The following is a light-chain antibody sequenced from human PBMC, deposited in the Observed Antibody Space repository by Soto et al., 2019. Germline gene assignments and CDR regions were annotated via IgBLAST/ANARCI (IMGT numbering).Light chain of an antibody. V-gene: IGKV3-20*01. J-gene: IGKJ4*02. CDR2: GAS. CDR1: QSVRSSY. CDR3: QQFVSSPLT. Sequence: PGERATLSCRASQSVRSSYLAWYQQKPGQAPMLLIYGASSRATGIPDRFSGSGSGTDSTLTINRLEPEDFAVYYCQQFVSSPLTFGGGTKVDI.